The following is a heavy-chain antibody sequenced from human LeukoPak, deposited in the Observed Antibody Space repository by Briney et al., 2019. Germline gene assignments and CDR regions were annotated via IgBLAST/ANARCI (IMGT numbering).Heavy chain of an antibody. J-gene: IGHJ4*02. V-gene: IGHV3-7*01. D-gene: IGHD3-22*01. CDR3: ARDYPHYYDNGYFDY. CDR2: IKQDGSEK. CDR1: GFTFSSYW. Sequence: PGGSLRLSCAASGFTFSSYWMSWVRQAPGKGLEWVANIKQDGSEKYYVDSVKGRFTISRDNAKNSLYLQMNSLRAEDTAVYYCARDYPHYYDNGYFDYWGQGTLVTVSS.